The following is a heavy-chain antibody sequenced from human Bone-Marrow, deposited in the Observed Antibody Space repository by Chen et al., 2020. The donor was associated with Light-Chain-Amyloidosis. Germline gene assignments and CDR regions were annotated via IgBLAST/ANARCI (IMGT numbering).Heavy chain of an antibody. CDR1: GFTFKDYA. CDR3: ARDPYKYSAGGRSGPLDY. D-gene: IGHD5-12*01. J-gene: IGHJ4*02. Sequence: QVQLVESGGGVVQPGRSLRLSCAASGFTFKDYAMHWVRLTPGKGPEWVAVISYDGTYTYDADAVKGRFTISRDTSKNTVYLEMNSLRVEDTAIYYCARDPYKYSAGGRSGPLDYWGQGTLVTVSS. V-gene: IGHV3-30*04. CDR2: ISYDGTYT.